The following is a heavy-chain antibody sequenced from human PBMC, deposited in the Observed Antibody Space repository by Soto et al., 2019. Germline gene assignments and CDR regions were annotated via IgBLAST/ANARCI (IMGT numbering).Heavy chain of an antibody. CDR1: GFTFDDYT. CDR3: AKDISYSSSSNGIDY. J-gene: IGHJ4*02. V-gene: IGHV3-43*01. Sequence: VGSLRLSCAASGFTFDDYTMHWVRQAPGKGLEWVSLISWDGGSTYYADSVKGRFTISRDNSKNSLYLQVNSLRTEDTALYYCAKDISYSSSSNGIDYWDQGTLVTVSS. CDR2: ISWDGGST. D-gene: IGHD6-6*01.